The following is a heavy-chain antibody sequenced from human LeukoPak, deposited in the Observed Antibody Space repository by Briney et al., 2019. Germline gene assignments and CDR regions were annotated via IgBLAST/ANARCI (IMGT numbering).Heavy chain of an antibody. Sequence: GGSLRLSCAASGFTLNSYSMNWVRQAPGKGLEWVSSISSSSSHIYYADSVKGRFTISRDNAKNSLYLQMNSLRAEDTAVYYCAKDRRSNGDWGQGTLVTVSS. J-gene: IGHJ4*02. CDR1: GFTLNSYS. CDR2: ISSSSSHI. D-gene: IGHD4-17*01. V-gene: IGHV3-21*01. CDR3: AKDRRSNGD.